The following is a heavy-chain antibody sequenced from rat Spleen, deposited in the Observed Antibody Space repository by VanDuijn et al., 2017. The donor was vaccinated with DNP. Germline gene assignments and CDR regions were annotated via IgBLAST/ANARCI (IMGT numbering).Heavy chain of an antibody. CDR3: ATRGEGIVH. CDR1: GFIFSDYA. J-gene: IGHJ2*01. Sequence: EVQLVESGGGLVRPGNSLRLSCAASGFIFSDYAMAWVRQSPKMGLEWVSTIIYDGSSAFYRDSVTGRFTISRDNAKTTLYLQMDSLRSEDTATYYCATRGEGIVHWGQGVMVTVSS. D-gene: IGHD1-11*01. CDR2: IIYDGSSA. V-gene: IGHV5S10*01.